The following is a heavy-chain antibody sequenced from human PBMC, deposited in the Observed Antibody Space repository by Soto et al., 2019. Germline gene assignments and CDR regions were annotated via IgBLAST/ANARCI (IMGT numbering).Heavy chain of an antibody. CDR1: GGSISSYY. CDR3: ARISTLGYSSSWYFDY. J-gene: IGHJ4*02. V-gene: IGHV4-59*08. CDR2: IYYSGST. Sequence: SETLSLTCTVSGGSISSYYWSWIRQPPGKGLEWIGYIYYSGSTNYNPSLKSRVTILVDTSKNQFSLKLSSVTAADTAVYYCARISTLGYSSSWYFDYWGQGTLVTVSS. D-gene: IGHD6-13*01.